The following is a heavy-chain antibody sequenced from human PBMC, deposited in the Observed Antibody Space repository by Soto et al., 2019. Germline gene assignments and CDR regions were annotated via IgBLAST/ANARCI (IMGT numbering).Heavy chain of an antibody. D-gene: IGHD2-2*03. CDR2: MYSSENT. J-gene: IGHJ6*02. V-gene: IGHV4-39*01. CDR3: ARLNGYCISTNCHGYYGMDV. Sequence: QLQVQESGPGLVKPSETLSLTCSVSGGFVSSSSYSWGWIRQSPGKGLEWIGTMYSSENTYYNPSLLRRVTLSGDTSKNEFSPRLSSVTAADTAVYYCARLNGYCISTNCHGYYGMDVWGQGTTVTVSS. CDR1: GGFVSSSSYS.